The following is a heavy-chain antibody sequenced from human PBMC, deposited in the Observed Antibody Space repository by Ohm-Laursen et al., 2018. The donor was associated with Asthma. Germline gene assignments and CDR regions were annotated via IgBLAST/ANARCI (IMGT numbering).Heavy chain of an antibody. D-gene: IGHD3-22*01. V-gene: IGHV4-31*03. Sequence: TLSLTCIDSGDSISSGNNYWSWIRQHPGKGLEWIGYIYYSGITYSNPSLRSRVSISVDTSKNQFSLKLSPVTAADTAVYYCARGTFYYESTGYYFFDHWGQGALVTVSS. J-gene: IGHJ4*02. CDR3: ARGTFYYESTGYYFFDH. CDR2: IYYSGIT. CDR1: GDSISSGNNY.